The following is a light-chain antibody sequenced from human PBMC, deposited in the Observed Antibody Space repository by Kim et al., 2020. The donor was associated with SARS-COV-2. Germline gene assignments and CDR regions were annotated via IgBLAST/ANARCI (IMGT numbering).Light chain of an antibody. V-gene: IGKV4-1*01. CDR1: QSVLYSSNNRNY. CDR2: WAS. J-gene: IGKJ4*01. CDR3: QQYYTTPLT. Sequence: DIVMTQSPDSLAVSLGERATINCKSSQSVLYSSNNRNYLAWYQQKPGQPPKLLIYWASTRESGVPVRFSGSGSGTDFTLTISSLQAEDVATYHCQQYYTTPLTFGGGTKLEI.